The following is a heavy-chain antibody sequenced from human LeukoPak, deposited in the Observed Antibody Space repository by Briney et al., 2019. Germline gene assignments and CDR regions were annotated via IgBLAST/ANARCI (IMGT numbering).Heavy chain of an antibody. V-gene: IGHV3-64*02. CDR1: GFTFSSHW. Sequence: GGSLRLFCVVSGFTFSSHWMHWVRQAPGKGLEYLSGIVSNGDTTNYADSVKGRFTISRDNSKNTVYLQMGSLRAEDTAVYYCAQDAVAYYYYMDVWGKGTTVTISS. J-gene: IGHJ6*03. CDR3: AQDAVAYYYYMDV. CDR2: IVSNGDTT. D-gene: IGHD6-19*01.